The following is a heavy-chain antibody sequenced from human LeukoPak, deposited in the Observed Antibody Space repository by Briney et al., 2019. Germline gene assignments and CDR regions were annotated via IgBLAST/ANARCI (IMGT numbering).Heavy chain of an antibody. CDR3: ARHEQWLLWVAY. CDR1: GGSVSSNHF. V-gene: IGHV4-39*01. D-gene: IGHD6-19*01. Sequence: SETLSLTCAVAGGSVSSNHFWGWIRQPPGKALEWIGSIFYTGSTYYNPSLKSRVTISVDTSKNHFSLEVNSVTAADTAMYYCARHEQWLLWVAYWGQGTLVTVSS. J-gene: IGHJ4*02. CDR2: IFYTGST.